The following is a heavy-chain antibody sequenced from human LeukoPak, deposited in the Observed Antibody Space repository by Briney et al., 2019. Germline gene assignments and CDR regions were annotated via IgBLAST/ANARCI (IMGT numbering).Heavy chain of an antibody. CDR2: IIPIFGTA. D-gene: IGHD3-3*01. J-gene: IGHJ4*02. CDR1: GGTFSSYA. Sequence: SVKVSCKASGGTFSSYAISWVRQAPGQGLEWMGGIIPIFGTANYAQKFQGRVTITADESTSTGYMELNSLRAEDTAVYSCARDPRSRALLEWLDYWGQGTLVTVSS. V-gene: IGHV1-69*01. CDR3: ARDPRSRALLEWLDY.